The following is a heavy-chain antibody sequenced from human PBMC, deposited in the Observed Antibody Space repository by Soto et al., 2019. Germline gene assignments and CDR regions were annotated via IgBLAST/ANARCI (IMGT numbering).Heavy chain of an antibody. V-gene: IGHV3-30-3*01. D-gene: IGHD1-26*01. J-gene: IGHJ4*02. CDR2: ISYDGSNK. Sequence: QVQLVESGGGVVQPGRSLRLSCAASGFTFSSYAMHWVRQAPGKGLEWVAVISYDGSNKYYADSVKGRFTISRDNSKNTLYLQMNSLRAEDTAVYYCASAVGATADYWGQGTLVTVSS. CDR3: ASAVGATADY. CDR1: GFTFSSYA.